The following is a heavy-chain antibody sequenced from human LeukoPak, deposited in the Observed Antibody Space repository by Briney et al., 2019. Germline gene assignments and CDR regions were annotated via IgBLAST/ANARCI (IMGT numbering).Heavy chain of an antibody. CDR3: ARGISGSYYNGWFDP. CDR1: GGSISSYY. Sequence: SETLSLTCTVSGGSISSYYWSWIRQPPGKGLEWIGYISYSGSTNYNPYLKSRVTISVDTSKNQFSLKLSSVTAADTAVYYCARGISGSYYNGWFDPWGQGTLVTVSS. D-gene: IGHD3-10*01. J-gene: IGHJ5*02. CDR2: ISYSGST. V-gene: IGHV4-59*01.